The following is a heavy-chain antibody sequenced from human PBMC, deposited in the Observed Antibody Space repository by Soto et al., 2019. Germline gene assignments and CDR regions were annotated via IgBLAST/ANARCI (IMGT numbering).Heavy chain of an antibody. CDR1: RFTFSSYA. D-gene: IGHD1-7*01. CDR3: ARDGGTWALYFDY. J-gene: IGHJ4*02. CDR2: ISYHGSNK. V-gene: IGHV3-30-3*01. Sequence: GGSLRLSCEASRFTFSSYAMHWIRQAPGKGLEWVAVISYHGSNKYYADSVKGRFTISRDNSKNTLYLQMNSLRAEDTAVYYCARDGGTWALYFDYWGQGTLVTVSS.